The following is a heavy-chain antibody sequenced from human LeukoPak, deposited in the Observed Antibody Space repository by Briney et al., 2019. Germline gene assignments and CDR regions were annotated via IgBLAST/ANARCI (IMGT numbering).Heavy chain of an antibody. V-gene: IGHV3-11*01. CDR2: ISSSGSTI. Sequence: GGSLRLSCAASGFTFSDYYMSWIRQAPGKGLEWVSYISSSGSTIYYADSVKGRFTISRDNAKNSLYLQMNSLRAEDTAVYYCARSGYYYDSSGYYGRCWGQGTLVTVSS. CDR1: GFTFSDYY. J-gene: IGHJ4*02. D-gene: IGHD3-22*01. CDR3: ARSGYYYDSSGYYGRC.